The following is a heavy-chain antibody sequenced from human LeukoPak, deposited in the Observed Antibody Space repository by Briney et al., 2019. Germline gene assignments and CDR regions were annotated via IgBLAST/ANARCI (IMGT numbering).Heavy chain of an antibody. V-gene: IGHV4-34*01. CDR3: AAWAIVGATGSYYYYYGMDV. D-gene: IGHD1-26*01. CDR1: GGSFSGYY. Sequence: PSETLSLTCAVYGGSFSGYYWSWIRQPPGKGLEWIGSIYYSGSTYYNPSLKSRVTISVDTSKNQFSLKLSSVTAADTAVYYCAAWAIVGATGSYYYYYGMDVWGQGTTVTVSS. J-gene: IGHJ6*02. CDR2: IYYSGST.